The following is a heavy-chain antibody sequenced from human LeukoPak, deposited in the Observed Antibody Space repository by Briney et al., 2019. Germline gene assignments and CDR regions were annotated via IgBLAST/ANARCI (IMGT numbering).Heavy chain of an antibody. CDR3: ARDSVDGSGTYYNDSPDY. CDR2: ISVHNGNT. CDR1: GYTFTSYG. Sequence: SSVKVSCKASGYTFTSYGISWVRQAPGQGLEWMAWISVHNGNTDYAQNLRGRVTMTTDTSTSTAYMELRSLRSDDTAVYYCARDSVDGSGTYYNDSPDYWGQGTLVTVSS. J-gene: IGHJ4*02. V-gene: IGHV1-18*01. D-gene: IGHD3-10*01.